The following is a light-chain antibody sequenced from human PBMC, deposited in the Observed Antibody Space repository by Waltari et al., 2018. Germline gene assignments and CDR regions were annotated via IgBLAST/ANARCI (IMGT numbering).Light chain of an antibody. CDR1: QSVSIY. Sequence: IVLTQSPVTLSLSPGERATLSCRASQSVSIYLAWYQQKPGQAPRLLIYDASNRATGIPARFSGSGSGTDFTLTISSLEPEHFAVYSCQQRSNWPYTFGQGTKLEIK. CDR3: QQRSNWPYT. J-gene: IGKJ2*01. CDR2: DAS. V-gene: IGKV3-11*01.